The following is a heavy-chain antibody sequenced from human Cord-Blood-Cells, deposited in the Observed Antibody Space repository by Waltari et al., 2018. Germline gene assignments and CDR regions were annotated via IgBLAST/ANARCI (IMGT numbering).Heavy chain of an antibody. CDR2: ISVSGGST. Sequence: EVQLLESGGGLVQPGGSLRLSCAASGFTFSSYAMSWVRQAPGKGLEWVSAISVSGGSTYCADSVKGRFNISRDNSKNTLYLQMNSLRAEDTAVYYCAKDRKVTMVRGVINYSGQGTLVTVSS. V-gene: IGHV3-23*01. D-gene: IGHD3-10*01. J-gene: IGHJ4*02. CDR1: GFTFSSYA. CDR3: AKDRKVTMVRGVINY.